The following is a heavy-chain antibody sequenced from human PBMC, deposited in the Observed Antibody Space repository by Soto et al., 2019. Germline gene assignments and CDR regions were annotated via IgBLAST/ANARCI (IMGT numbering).Heavy chain of an antibody. J-gene: IGHJ4*02. V-gene: IGHV4-4*02. CDR3: ARETGGNFDY. CDR2: IQRGGGT. D-gene: IGHD2-15*01. CDR1: GGSVSSNNW. Sequence: QVQLQESGPGLVKPSGTLSLTCAVSGGSVSSNNWWTWVRQPPGKGLEWIGEIQRGGGTNYIPSLKSRVTMSLDRSKNQFSLRLTSVTAADTAVYYCARETGGNFDYWGQGTLVTVSS.